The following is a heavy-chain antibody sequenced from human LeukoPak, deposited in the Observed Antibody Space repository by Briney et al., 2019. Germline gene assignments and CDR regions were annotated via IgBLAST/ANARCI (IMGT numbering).Heavy chain of an antibody. V-gene: IGHV4-30-2*01. Sequence: PSETLSLTCAVSGGSISSGGYSWRWIRQPPGKGLEWIGYIYHSGSTYYNPSLKSRVTISVDRSKTQFSLKLSSVTAADTAVYYCARAWRYYDSSGYSAFDIWGQGTMVTVSS. D-gene: IGHD3-22*01. CDR3: ARAWRYYDSSGYSAFDI. J-gene: IGHJ3*02. CDR2: IYHSGST. CDR1: GGSISSGGYS.